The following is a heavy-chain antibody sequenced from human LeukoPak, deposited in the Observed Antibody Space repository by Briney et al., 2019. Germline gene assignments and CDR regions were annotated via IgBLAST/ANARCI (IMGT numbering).Heavy chain of an antibody. CDR1: GFTFSNAW. V-gene: IGHV3-15*01. J-gene: IGHJ4*02. CDR2: IKSKTDGGTT. D-gene: IGHD3-16*01. CDR3: TTATHYVWGLYFDY. Sequence: GGSLRLSCAASGFTFSNAWMSWVRQAPGKGLEWVGRIKSKTDGGTTDYAAPVKGRFTISRDDSKNTLYLQMNSLKTEDTAVYYCTTATHYVWGLYFDYWGQGTLVTVSS.